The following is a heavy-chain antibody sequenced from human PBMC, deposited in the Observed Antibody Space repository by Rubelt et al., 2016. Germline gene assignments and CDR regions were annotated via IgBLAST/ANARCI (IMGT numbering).Heavy chain of an antibody. Sequence: GPGLLKPSETLSLTCTVSGDSFSSYYWAWIRQPPGKGLQWLAYVSSGGNTFYNPSLGTRVSISVDTPKNQFFLKLQSVTAADTAVYYCAREGFLETREPPDWGQGTLVTVSS. CDR3: AREGFLETREPPD. CDR1: GDSFSSYY. V-gene: IGHV4-59*01. CDR2: VSSGGNT. D-gene: IGHD3-3*01. J-gene: IGHJ4*02.